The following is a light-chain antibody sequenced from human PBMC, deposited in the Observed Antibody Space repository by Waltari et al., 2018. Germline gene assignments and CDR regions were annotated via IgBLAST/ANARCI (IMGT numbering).Light chain of an antibody. CDR1: NSDIGNYNL. Sequence: QSALTQPASVSGSPGQSITISCTGTNSDIGNYNLVSWYQQYPGKAPKLVIYEDSQRPSCVSHRLSGSKSGNTASLTISGLQADDESDFHCSSFATSGIWVFGGGTRLTVL. V-gene: IGLV2-23*01. J-gene: IGLJ3*02. CDR2: EDS. CDR3: SSFATSGIWV.